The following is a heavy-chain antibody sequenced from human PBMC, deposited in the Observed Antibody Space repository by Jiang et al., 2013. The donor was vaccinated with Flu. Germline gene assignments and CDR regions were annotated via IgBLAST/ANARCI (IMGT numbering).Heavy chain of an antibody. CDR1: GGSISSHY. CDR3: ARGLQTGVVIIPWFDP. D-gene: IGHD3-3*01. CDR2: IYDIDYSGNT. J-gene: IGHJ5*02. V-gene: IGHV4-59*11. Sequence: PGLVKPSETLSLTCTVSGGSISSHYWSWSRQPPGKGLEWIGYIYDIDYSGNTNYNPSLKSRVTISLDTSKNQFSLKLSSVTAADTAVYYCARGLQTGVVIIPWFDPWGQGTLVTVSS.